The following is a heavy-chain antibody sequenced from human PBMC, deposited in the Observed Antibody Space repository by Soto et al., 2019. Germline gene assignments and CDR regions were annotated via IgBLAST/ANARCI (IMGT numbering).Heavy chain of an antibody. CDR1: GYTLTELS. D-gene: IGHD3-22*01. CDR3: AAVMIVASNDAFDI. CDR2: FDPEDGET. Sequence: ASVKVSCKVSGYTLTELSMHWVRQAPGKWLEWMGGFDPEDGETIYAQKFQGRVTMTEDTSTDTAYMELSSLRSEDTAVYYCAAVMIVASNDAFDIWGQGTMVTVSS. J-gene: IGHJ3*02. V-gene: IGHV1-24*01.